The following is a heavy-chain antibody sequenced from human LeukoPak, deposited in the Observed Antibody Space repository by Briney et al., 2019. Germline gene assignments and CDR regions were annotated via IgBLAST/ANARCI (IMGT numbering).Heavy chain of an antibody. CDR2: ISGSGGST. D-gene: IGHD3-22*01. V-gene: IGHV3-23*01. CDR1: GFTFSSYA. Sequence: GGSLRLSCAASGFTFSSYAMSWVRQAPGKGLEWVSAISGSGGSTYYADSVKGRFTISRDNSKNALYLQMNSLRAEDTAVYYCAKEGAYYYDSSGYYPFDYWGQGTLVTVSS. CDR3: AKEGAYYYDSSGYYPFDY. J-gene: IGHJ4*02.